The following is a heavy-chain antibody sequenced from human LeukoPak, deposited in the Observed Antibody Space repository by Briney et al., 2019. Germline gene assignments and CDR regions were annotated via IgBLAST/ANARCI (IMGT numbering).Heavy chain of an antibody. J-gene: IGHJ4*02. D-gene: IGHD6-13*01. CDR1: GGTFSSYA. Sequence: SVKVSCKASGGTFSSYAISWVRQAPGQGLEWMGGIIPIFGTANYAQKFQGRVTITADESTSTAYMELSSLRSEDTAVYYCARDLMGIAYRGAFYYWGQGTLATVSS. CDR2: IIPIFGTA. CDR3: ARDLMGIAYRGAFYY. V-gene: IGHV1-69*13.